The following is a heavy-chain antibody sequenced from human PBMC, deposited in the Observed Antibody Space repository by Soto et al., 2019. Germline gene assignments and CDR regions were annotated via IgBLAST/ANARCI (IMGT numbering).Heavy chain of an antibody. CDR3: ANDIIVIPGAQGLDY. CDR2: IIPILGIA. CDR1: GGTFSSYT. D-gene: IGHD2-2*01. J-gene: IGHJ4*02. V-gene: IGHV1-69*02. Sequence: SVKVSCKASGGTFSSYTISWVRQAPGQGLEWMGRIIPILGIANYAQKFQGRVTITADKSTSTAYMELSSLRSEDTAVYYCANDIIVIPGAQGLDYWARGALVTVSS.